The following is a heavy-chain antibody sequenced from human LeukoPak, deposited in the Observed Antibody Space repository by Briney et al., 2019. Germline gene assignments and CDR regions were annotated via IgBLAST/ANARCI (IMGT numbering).Heavy chain of an antibody. J-gene: IGHJ5*02. D-gene: IGHD2-2*01. CDR3: AIHIVVVPAAKKKNWFDP. V-gene: IGHV4-34*01. CDR1: GGSFSGYY. CDR2: INHSGST. Sequence: PSETLSLTCAVYGGSFSGYYWSWIRQPPGKGLEWIGEINHSGSTNYNPSLKSRVTISVDTSKNQFSLKLSSVTAADTAVYYCAIHIVVVPAAKKKNWFDPWSQGTLVTVSS.